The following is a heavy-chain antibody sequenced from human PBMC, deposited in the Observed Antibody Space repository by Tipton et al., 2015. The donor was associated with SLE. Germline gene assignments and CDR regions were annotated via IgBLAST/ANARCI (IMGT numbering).Heavy chain of an antibody. D-gene: IGHD3-22*01. CDR1: GFTFKNYC. CDR3: TKDRTMIVPVDAFDI. V-gene: IGHV3-30*02. Sequence: SLRLSCTASGFTFKNYCMHWVRQAPGKGLEWVAFIRYIGGEVYYSDSVKGRFTISRDNSKNTLYLQMDSLRPEDTAMYYCTKDRTMIVPVDAFDIWGQGTMVTVSS. J-gene: IGHJ3*02. CDR2: IRYIGGEV.